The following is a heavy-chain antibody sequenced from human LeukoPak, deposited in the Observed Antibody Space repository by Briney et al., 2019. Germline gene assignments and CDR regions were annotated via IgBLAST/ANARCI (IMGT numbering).Heavy chain of an antibody. D-gene: IGHD2-8*02. J-gene: IGHJ4*02. V-gene: IGHV3-7*01. CDR2: IKQDGSEK. CDR3: ARATGDY. Sequence: PGGSLRLSCAASGFTLSSYWMSWVRQAPGKGLEWVANIKQDGSEKYYVDSVKGRFTISRDNAKNSLYLQMNSLRAEDTAVYYCARATGDYWGQETLVTVSS. CDR1: GFTLSSYW.